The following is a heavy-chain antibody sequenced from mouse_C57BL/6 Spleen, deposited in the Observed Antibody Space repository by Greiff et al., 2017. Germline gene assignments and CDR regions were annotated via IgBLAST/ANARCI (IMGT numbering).Heavy chain of an antibody. CDR3: ARKGYGSSTSYFDV. D-gene: IGHD1-1*01. V-gene: IGHV1-80*01. Sequence: VQLQQSGAELVKPGASVKISCKASGYAFSSYWMNWVKQRPGKGLEWIGQIYPGDGDTNYNGKFKGKATLTADKSSSTAYMQLSSLTSEDSAVYFCARKGYGSSTSYFDVWGTGTTVTVSS. CDR2: IYPGDGDT. CDR1: GYAFSSYW. J-gene: IGHJ1*03.